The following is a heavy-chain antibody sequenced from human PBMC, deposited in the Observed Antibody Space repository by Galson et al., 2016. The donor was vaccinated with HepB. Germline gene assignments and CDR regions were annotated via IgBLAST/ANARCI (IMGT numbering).Heavy chain of an antibody. D-gene: IGHD6-6*01. CDR1: GDSVSSNKW. J-gene: IGHJ1*01. CDR3: ARVGGSSSSIEYFQH. CDR2: ICHSGTT. Sequence: SETLSLTCGVSGDSVSSNKWWSWVRQSPEKGLEWIGEICHSGTTNYNPSLKSRFTISVNKSKNQFSLKLSSVTAADTAVYYCARVGGSSSSIEYFQHWGQGTLVTVSS. V-gene: IGHV4-4*02.